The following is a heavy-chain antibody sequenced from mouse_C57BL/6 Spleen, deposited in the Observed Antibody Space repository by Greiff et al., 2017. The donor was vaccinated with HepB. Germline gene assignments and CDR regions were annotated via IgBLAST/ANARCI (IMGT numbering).Heavy chain of an antibody. Sequence: EVQLQQSGAELVRPGASVKLSCTASGFNIKDDYMHWVKQRPEQGLEWIGWIDPENGDTEYASKFQGKATITADTSSNTAYLRLSSLTSEDTAVYYGTTSGGGFAYWGQGTLVTVSA. V-gene: IGHV14-4*01. CDR1: GFNIKDDY. CDR3: TTSGGGFAY. J-gene: IGHJ3*01. D-gene: IGHD3-1*01. CDR2: IDPENGDT.